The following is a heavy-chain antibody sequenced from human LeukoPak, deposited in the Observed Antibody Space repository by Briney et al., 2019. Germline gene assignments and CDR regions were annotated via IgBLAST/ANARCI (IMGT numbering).Heavy chain of an antibody. CDR1: GGSISSGSYY. CDR2: IYTSGST. J-gene: IGHJ4*02. D-gene: IGHD3-10*01. CDR3: ARSGSVPTRWFDY. V-gene: IGHV4-61*02. Sequence: SETLSLTCTVSGGSISSGSYYWSWIRQPAGKGLEWIGRIYTSGSTNHNPSLKSRVTISVDTSKNQFSLKLSSVTAADTAVYYCARSGSVPTRWFDYWGQGTLVTVSS.